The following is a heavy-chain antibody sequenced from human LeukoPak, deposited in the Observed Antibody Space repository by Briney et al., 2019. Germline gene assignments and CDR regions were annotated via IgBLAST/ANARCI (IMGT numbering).Heavy chain of an antibody. Sequence: GGSLRLSCAASGFTFSSNAMHWVRQAPGKGLEWVAVISYDGSNKYYADSVKGRFIISRDSSKNTLYLQMNSLRAEDTAVYYCARGYDFWSGYLDYWGQGTLVTVSS. CDR1: GFTFSSNA. J-gene: IGHJ4*02. D-gene: IGHD3-3*01. CDR2: ISYDGSNK. V-gene: IGHV3-30*03. CDR3: ARGYDFWSGYLDY.